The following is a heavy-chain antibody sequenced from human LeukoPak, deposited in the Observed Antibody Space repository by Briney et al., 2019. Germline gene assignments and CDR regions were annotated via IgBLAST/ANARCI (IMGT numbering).Heavy chain of an antibody. V-gene: IGHV3-64*01. Sequence: GGSLRLSCAASGFTFSSYAMHWVRQAPGKGLEYVSAISSNGGSTYYANSVKGRFTISRDNSKNTLYLQMGSLRAEDMAVYYCARVGGVWGSYRYYDYWGQGTLVTVSS. D-gene: IGHD3-16*02. CDR3: ARVGGVWGSYRYYDY. CDR1: GFTFSSYA. J-gene: IGHJ4*02. CDR2: ISSNGGST.